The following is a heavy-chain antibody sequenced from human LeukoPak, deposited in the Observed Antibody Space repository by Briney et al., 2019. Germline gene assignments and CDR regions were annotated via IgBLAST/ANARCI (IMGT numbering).Heavy chain of an antibody. CDR2: IYSGGNT. D-gene: IGHD3-22*01. V-gene: IGHV3-53*01. Sequence: GGSLRLSCAASGFTVSNNYMSWVRQAPGKGLEWVSAIYSGGNTYYSDSVKGRFTISRDNSKNTLYLQMNSLRAEDTAVYYCARRDYYDSSGYGLFDYWGQGTLVTVSS. CDR3: ARRDYYDSSGYGLFDY. CDR1: GFTVSNNY. J-gene: IGHJ4*02.